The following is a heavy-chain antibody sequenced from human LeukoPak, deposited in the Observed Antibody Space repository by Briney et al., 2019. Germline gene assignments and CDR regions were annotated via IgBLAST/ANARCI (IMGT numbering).Heavy chain of an antibody. J-gene: IGHJ3*02. Sequence: PGGSLRLSCAASGFTFSTYWMSWVRQAPGKGLEWVANIKQDRSEKYYVDSVKGRFTISRDNAKNSLYLQMNSLRAEDTAVYYCARDNRGYYDSSGSSLDDAFDIWGLGTMVTVSS. V-gene: IGHV3-7*01. D-gene: IGHD3-22*01. CDR2: IKQDRSEK. CDR3: ARDNRGYYDSSGSSLDDAFDI. CDR1: GFTFSTYW.